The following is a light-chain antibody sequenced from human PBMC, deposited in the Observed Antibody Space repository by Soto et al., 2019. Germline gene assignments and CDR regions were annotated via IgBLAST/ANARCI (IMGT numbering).Light chain of an antibody. CDR3: QHYGASPGA. Sequence: EVVLTQSPVTLSLSPGERAALSCRASQSISSSNLAWYQQRPGQAPSLLIYGASSRATDIPDRFSGSGSRTDFTLTISRLEPEDFAVYYCQHYGASPGAFGPGTKLDIK. CDR2: GAS. V-gene: IGKV3-20*01. J-gene: IGKJ3*01. CDR1: QSISSSN.